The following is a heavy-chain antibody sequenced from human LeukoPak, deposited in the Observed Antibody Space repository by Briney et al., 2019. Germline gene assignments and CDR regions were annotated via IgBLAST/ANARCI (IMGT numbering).Heavy chain of an antibody. D-gene: IGHD6-19*01. Sequence: GGSLRLSCAVSGFSVSINYMSWVRQAPAKGLEWVSVIFSGGSRYYADSVKDRFTISRDNSNNILYLPMNSLRAEDTAVYYCARDSGSGWRHDYWGQGTLVTVSS. CDR3: ARDSGSGWRHDY. CDR2: IFSGGSR. CDR1: GFSVSINY. J-gene: IGHJ4*02. V-gene: IGHV3-66*01.